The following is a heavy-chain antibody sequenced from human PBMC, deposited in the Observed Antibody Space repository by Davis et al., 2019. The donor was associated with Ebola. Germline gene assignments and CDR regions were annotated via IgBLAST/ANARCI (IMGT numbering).Heavy chain of an antibody. CDR2: IYYSGST. CDR1: GASISSYY. V-gene: IGHV4-59*08. J-gene: IGHJ6*02. D-gene: IGHD6-6*01. Sequence: SETLSLTCAVSGASISSYYWSWIRQPPGKGLEWIGYIYYSGSTNYNPSLKSRVTISVDTSKNQFSLKLSSVTAADTAVYYCARHGIEGSSSWGYYYYYYGMDVWGQGTTVTVSS. CDR3: ARHGIEGSSSWGYYYYYYGMDV.